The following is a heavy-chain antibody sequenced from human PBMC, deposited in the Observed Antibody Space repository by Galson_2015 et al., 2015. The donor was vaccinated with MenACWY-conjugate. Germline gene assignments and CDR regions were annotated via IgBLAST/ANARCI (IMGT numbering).Heavy chain of an antibody. V-gene: IGHV3-74*01. Sequence: SLRLSCAASGFTFSGFWMFWVRQVPGKGLVWVSHINNDGTTTNYADSVKGRFTISRDNARDTVFLQMNSLTAEDRAVYYCARGGFYETLDSWGQGTLVAVSS. CDR2: INNDGTTT. D-gene: IGHD5/OR15-5a*01. CDR3: ARGGFYETLDS. J-gene: IGHJ4*02. CDR1: GFTFSGFW.